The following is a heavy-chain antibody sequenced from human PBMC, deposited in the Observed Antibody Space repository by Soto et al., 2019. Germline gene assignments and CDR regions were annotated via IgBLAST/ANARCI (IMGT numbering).Heavy chain of an antibody. J-gene: IGHJ5*02. Sequence: SETLSLTCTVSGGSISSGGYYWSWIRQHPGKGLEWIGYIYYSGSTYYNPSLKSRVTISVDTSKNQFSLKLSSVTAADTAVYYCARVYDILTGYPNWFDPWGQGTRVT. V-gene: IGHV4-31*03. D-gene: IGHD3-9*01. CDR2: IYYSGST. CDR1: GGSISSGGYY. CDR3: ARVYDILTGYPNWFDP.